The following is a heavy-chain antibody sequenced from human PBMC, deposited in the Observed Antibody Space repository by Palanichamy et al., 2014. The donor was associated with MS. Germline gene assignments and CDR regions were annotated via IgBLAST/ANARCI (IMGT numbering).Heavy chain of an antibody. Sequence: EVQVVESGGGLVQPGGSLRLSCVASGFTFTSYWMHWVRQAPGKGLVWVSRISSDGTTTIYADSVRGRFTISRDNAKNTLYLQMNSLRAEDTAMYYCSNGITATNSCWGQGTLVTVSS. V-gene: IGHV3-74*01. J-gene: IGHJ4*02. CDR3: SNGITATNSC. D-gene: IGHD1-20*01. CDR1: GFTFTSYW. CDR2: ISSDGTTT.